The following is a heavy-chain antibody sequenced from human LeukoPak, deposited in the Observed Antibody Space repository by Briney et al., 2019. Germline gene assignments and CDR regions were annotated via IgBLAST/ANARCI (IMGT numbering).Heavy chain of an antibody. D-gene: IGHD6-6*01. V-gene: IGHV1-8*03. J-gene: IGHJ5*02. CDR3: ARAIRADRRGSWFDP. CDR1: GGTFSSYA. Sequence: EASVKVSCKASGGTFSSYAISWVRQAPGQGLEWMGWMNPNSGNTGYAQKFQGRVTFSRNTSITTAYMELSSLRSEDTAVYYCARAIRADRRGSWFDPWGQGTLVTVSS. CDR2: MNPNSGNT.